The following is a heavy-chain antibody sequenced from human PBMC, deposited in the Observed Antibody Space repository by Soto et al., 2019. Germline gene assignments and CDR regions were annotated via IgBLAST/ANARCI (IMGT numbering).Heavy chain of an antibody. Sequence: PSETLSLTCTVSGGFISSYYWSWIRQPAGKGLEWIGRIYTSGSTNYNPSLKSRVTMSVDTSKNQFSLRLSSVTAEDTAVYYCARGRKYYYYGMDVWGQGTTVTVSS. CDR3: ARGRKYYYYGMDV. V-gene: IGHV4-4*07. CDR2: IYTSGST. CDR1: GGFISSYY. J-gene: IGHJ6*02.